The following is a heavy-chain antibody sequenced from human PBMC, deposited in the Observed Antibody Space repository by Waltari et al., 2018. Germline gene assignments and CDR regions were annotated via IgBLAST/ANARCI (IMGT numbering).Heavy chain of an antibody. Sequence: EVQLVESGGGLVQPGGALRLHCGASGFPFRMYWVRQAPGKGLVWVSRINSDGSSTSYADSVKGRFTISRDNAKNTLYLQMNSLRAEDTAVYYCARDRLPVSYGMDVWGQGTTVTVSS. J-gene: IGHJ6*02. CDR1: GFPFR. CDR2: INSDGSST. D-gene: IGHD2-15*01. CDR3: ARDRLPVSYGMDV. V-gene: IGHV3-74*01.